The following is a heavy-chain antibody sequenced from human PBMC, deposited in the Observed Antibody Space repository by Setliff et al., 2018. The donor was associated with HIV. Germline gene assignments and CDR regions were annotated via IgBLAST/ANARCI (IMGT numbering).Heavy chain of an antibody. CDR3: FKSTGWLPGN. D-gene: IGHD2-8*02. V-gene: IGHV3-15*01. J-gene: IGHJ4*02. Sequence: GGSLRLSCKASGFTFKIYAMSWLRQAPGKGLEWVSAIKSKTDGGTIDYAAPVKGRFTISRDDSKNVLYLQMDSLKTEDTAIYYCFKSTGWLPGNWGQGTLVTVSS. CDR2: IKSKTDGGTI. CDR1: GFTFKIYA.